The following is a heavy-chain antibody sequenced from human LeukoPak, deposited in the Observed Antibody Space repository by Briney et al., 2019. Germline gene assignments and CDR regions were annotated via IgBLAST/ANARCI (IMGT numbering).Heavy chain of an antibody. V-gene: IGHV4-59*01. J-gene: IGHJ5*02. Sequence: PSETLSLTCTVSGGSISSYYWSWIRQPPGKGLEWIGYIYCSGSTNYNPSLKSRVTISVDTSKNQFSLKLSSVTAADTAVYYCAREASYDFWSGYLPFDPWGQGTLVTVSS. CDR2: IYCSGST. D-gene: IGHD3-3*01. CDR3: AREASYDFWSGYLPFDP. CDR1: GGSISSYY.